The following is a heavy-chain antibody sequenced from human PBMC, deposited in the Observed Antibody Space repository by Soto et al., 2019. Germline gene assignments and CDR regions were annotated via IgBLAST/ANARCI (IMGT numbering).Heavy chain of an antibody. CDR3: AISPGYGEPDAFDI. Sequence: SETLSLTCTVSGGSISSYYWSWIRQPPGKGLEWIGYIYYSGSTNYNPSLKSRVTISVDTSKNQFSLKLSSVTAADTAVYYCAISPGYGEPDAFDIWGQGTMVTVSS. D-gene: IGHD5-18*01. V-gene: IGHV4-59*08. CDR1: GGSISSYY. CDR2: IYYSGST. J-gene: IGHJ3*02.